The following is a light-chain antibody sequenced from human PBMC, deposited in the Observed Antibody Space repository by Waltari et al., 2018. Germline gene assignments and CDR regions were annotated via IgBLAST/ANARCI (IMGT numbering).Light chain of an antibody. CDR2: DVS. CDR3: CSYAGNYVWV. J-gene: IGLJ3*02. Sequence: QSALTQPAAVSGSPGQSVTISCTGASSDIGRYEIVSWYQQHPGNAPKLVSSDVSQRASGVSCCVSGFKSGVTASLTISALQFGDDADYYCCSYAGNYVWVFGGETRLTVL. V-gene: IGLV2-23*02. CDR1: SSDIGRYEI.